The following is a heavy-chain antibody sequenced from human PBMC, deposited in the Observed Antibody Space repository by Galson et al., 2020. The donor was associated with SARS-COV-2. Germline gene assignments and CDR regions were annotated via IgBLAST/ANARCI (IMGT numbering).Heavy chain of an antibody. CDR1: GFTFSTYA. J-gene: IGHJ4*02. CDR3: ASRKAATTYLDY. D-gene: IGHD4-17*01. V-gene: IGHV3-23*01. CDR2: ISGSGDST. Sequence: GGSLRLSCSASGFTFSTYAMNWVRRAPGKGLEWVSAISGSGDSTYYADSVKGRFTISRDNSKNTLFLQMNSLRAEDTAVYFCASRKAATTYLDYWGQGTLVTVSS.